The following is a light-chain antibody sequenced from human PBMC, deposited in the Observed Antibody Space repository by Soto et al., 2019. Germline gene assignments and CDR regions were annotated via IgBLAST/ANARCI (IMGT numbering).Light chain of an antibody. V-gene: IGKV3-11*01. CDR3: QQCGSSST. J-gene: IGKJ5*01. CDR2: GAS. CDR1: ENVRTF. Sequence: EVVLTQSPATLSLSPGERATLSCRASENVRTFVDWYQQKPGQAPRLLIYGASNRATGIPARFSGSGSGTDFTLTISRLEPEDFAVYYCQQCGSSSTFAQGTRLEI.